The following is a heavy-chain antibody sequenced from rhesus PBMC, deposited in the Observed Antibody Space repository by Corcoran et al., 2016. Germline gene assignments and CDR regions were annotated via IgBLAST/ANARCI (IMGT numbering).Heavy chain of an antibody. Sequence: QVQLQESGPGVVKPSETLSLTCAVSGYSISSGYDWSWIRQPPGTGLELIGDFYGSSGSTNYKPSRKNRDTIKKDTSKNQYSLKQTSVTDADTAVYYCARGAAAAGRPFDYWGQGVLVTVSS. CDR1: GYSISSGYD. CDR3: ARGAAAAGRPFDY. D-gene: IGHD6S26*01. J-gene: IGHJ4*01. CDR2: FYGSSGST. V-gene: IGHV4-76*01.